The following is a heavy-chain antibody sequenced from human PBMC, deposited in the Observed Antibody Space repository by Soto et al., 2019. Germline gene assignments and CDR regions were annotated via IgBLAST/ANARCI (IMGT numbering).Heavy chain of an antibody. CDR1: GGRFTNYI. Sequence: QVQLVQSGAEVKKPGSSVKVSCEASGGRFTNYIFTWVRQAPGQGLEWMGRSIPIKGTADYALKFQDRVSMTADKSTKRVHMEMRSLRPDDTAVYYCATSLVFVDHGYMDVWGKGTTVTVSS. V-gene: IGHV1-69*08. D-gene: IGHD2-21*01. CDR3: ATSLVFVDHGYMDV. J-gene: IGHJ6*03. CDR2: SIPIKGTA.